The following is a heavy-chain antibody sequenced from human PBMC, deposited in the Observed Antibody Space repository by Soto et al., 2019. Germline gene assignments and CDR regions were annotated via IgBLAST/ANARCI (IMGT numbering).Heavy chain of an antibody. CDR1: GFTFDDYA. CDR3: GKDTSGSYYYYYGMDV. D-gene: IGHD1-26*01. Sequence: GGSLRLSCAASGFTFDDYAMHWVRQAPGKGLEWVSLISWDGGSTYYADSVKGRFTISRDNSKNSLYLQMNSLRAEDTALYYCGKDTSGSYYYYYGMDVWGQGTTVTVSS. V-gene: IGHV3-43D*04. CDR2: ISWDGGST. J-gene: IGHJ6*02.